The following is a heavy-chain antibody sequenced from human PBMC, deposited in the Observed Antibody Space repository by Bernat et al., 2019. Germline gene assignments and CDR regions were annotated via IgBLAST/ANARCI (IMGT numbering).Heavy chain of an antibody. Sequence: QVQLVESGGGVVQPGRSLRLSCAASGFTFSSYGMHWVRQAPGKGLEWVAVIWYDGSNKYYGDSVKGRFTISRDNSKNTLYLQMNSLRAEDTAVYHCARKGSSSWYGDAFDIWGQGTMVTVSS. V-gene: IGHV3-33*01. CDR3: ARKGSSSWYGDAFDI. CDR1: GFTFSSYG. J-gene: IGHJ3*02. D-gene: IGHD6-13*01. CDR2: IWYDGSNK.